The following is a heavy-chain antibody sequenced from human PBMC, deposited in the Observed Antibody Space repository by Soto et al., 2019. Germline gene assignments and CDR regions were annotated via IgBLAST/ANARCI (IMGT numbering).Heavy chain of an antibody. CDR2: MYNTGST. V-gene: IGHV4-59*01. CDR3: ARDLWGYCGTDCYPLDV. Sequence: SETLFLTYTVSGGSISGYYGSWIRQPPGKGLEWIGYMYNTGSTVYNPSFKSRVTISVDTSKNQFSLKLNSVTAADTAVYYCARDLWGYCGTDCYPLDVWGQGTTVTVSS. CDR1: GGSISGYY. J-gene: IGHJ6*02. D-gene: IGHD2-21*02.